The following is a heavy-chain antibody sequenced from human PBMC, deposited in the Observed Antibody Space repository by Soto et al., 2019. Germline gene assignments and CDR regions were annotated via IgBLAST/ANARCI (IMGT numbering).Heavy chain of an antibody. CDR3: ARDDYIDYYGMDV. CDR2: IYHSGST. Sequence: SETLSLTCAVSGYSISSGYYWAWIRQSTGKGLEWIGSIYHSGSTYYNPSLKSRVTISVDTSKNQFSLKLTSVTAADTVVYYCARDDYIDYYGMDVWGQGTTVTVS. J-gene: IGHJ6*02. CDR1: GYSISSGYY. V-gene: IGHV4-38-2*02. D-gene: IGHD4-4*01.